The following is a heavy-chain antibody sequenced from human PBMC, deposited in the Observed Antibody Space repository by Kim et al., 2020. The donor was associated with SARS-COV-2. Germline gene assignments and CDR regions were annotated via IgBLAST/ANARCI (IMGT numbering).Heavy chain of an antibody. V-gene: IGHV1-18*01. J-gene: IGHJ3*02. CDR2: ISAYNGNT. CDR1: GYTFTSYG. Sequence: ASVKVSCKASGYTFTSYGISWVRQAPGQGLEWMGWISAYNGNTNYAQKLQGRVTMTTDTSTSTAYMELRSLRSDDTAVYYCARAREYYDILTGYDSGAFDIWGQGTMVTVSS. D-gene: IGHD3-9*01. CDR3: ARAREYYDILTGYDSGAFDI.